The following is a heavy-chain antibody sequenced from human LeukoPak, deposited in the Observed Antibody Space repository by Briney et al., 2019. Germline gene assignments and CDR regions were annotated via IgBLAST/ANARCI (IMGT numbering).Heavy chain of an antibody. J-gene: IGHJ5*02. V-gene: IGHV1-8*01. CDR3: AKSITMVRGVIRSVGFDP. Sequence: ASVKVSCKASGYTFTSYDINWVRQATGQGLEWMGWMNPNSGNTGYEQKFQGRVTMTRNTSIRPAYMELSSLRSEDTAVYYCAKSITMVRGVIRSVGFDPWGQGTLVTVSS. CDR1: GYTFTSYD. CDR2: MNPNSGNT. D-gene: IGHD3-10*01.